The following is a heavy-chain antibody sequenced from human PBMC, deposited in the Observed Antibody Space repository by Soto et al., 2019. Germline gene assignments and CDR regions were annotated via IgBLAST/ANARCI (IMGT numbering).Heavy chain of an antibody. CDR1: GGSVSSCSYY. CDR3: ARDHPHSYGVYYFDY. CDR2: IYYSGST. D-gene: IGHD5-18*01. V-gene: IGHV4-61*01. Sequence: SETLSLTCTVSGGSVSSCSYYWSWNRQPPGKGLEWIGYIYYSGSTNYNPSLKSRVTISVDTSKNQVSLKVNSVTAADTAVYYCARDHPHSYGVYYFDYWGQGTPVTVSS. J-gene: IGHJ4*02.